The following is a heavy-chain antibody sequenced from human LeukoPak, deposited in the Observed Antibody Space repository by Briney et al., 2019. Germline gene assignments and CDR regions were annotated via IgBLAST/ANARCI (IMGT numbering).Heavy chain of an antibody. V-gene: IGHV1-69*05. J-gene: IGHJ4*02. Sequence: ASVKVSCKASGGTFSSYAISWVRQAPGQGLEWMGGIIPIFGTANYAQKFQGRVTITTDESTSTAYMELSSLRSEDTAVYYCARVGGVDYYDSSGYYYPFDYWGQGTLVTVSS. CDR3: ARVGGVDYYDSSGYYYPFDY. D-gene: IGHD3-22*01. CDR2: IIPIFGTA. CDR1: GGTFSSYA.